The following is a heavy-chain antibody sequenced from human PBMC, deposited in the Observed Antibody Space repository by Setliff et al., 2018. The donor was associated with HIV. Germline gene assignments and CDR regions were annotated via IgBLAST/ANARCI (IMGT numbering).Heavy chain of an antibody. CDR1: GYTFTGSE. CDR3: ARVGEMATIGYSYYYMDD. J-gene: IGHJ6*03. D-gene: IGHD5-12*01. V-gene: IGHV1-69*17. Sequence: KVSCKASGYTFTGSEKNWVRHATGQGLEWMGGIIPLFGIADYGHKSQGRVTITADTSTNTAYMELSSLRSEDTAVYYCARVGEMATIGYSYYYMDDWGKGTTVTVSS. CDR2: IIPLFGIA.